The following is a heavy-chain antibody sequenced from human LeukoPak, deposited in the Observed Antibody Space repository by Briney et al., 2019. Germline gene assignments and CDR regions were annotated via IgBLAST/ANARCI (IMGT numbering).Heavy chain of an antibody. J-gene: IGHJ4*02. V-gene: IGHV3-23*01. D-gene: IGHD3-9*01. CDR1: GFTLSSYS. Sequence: GGSLRLSCAASGFTLSSYSMNWVRQAPGKGLEWVSSISGSGVNTYYADSVMGRFTISRDNSKNTLYLQMNSLRVEDTAVYYCAKHHSILTGYPYDYWGQGTPVTVSS. CDR3: AKHHSILTGYPYDY. CDR2: ISGSGVNT.